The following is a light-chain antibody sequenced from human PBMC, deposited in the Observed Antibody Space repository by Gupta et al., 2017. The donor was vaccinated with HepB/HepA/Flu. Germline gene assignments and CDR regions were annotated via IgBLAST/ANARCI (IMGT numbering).Light chain of an antibody. CDR2: KDS. CDR1: ALPKQY. Sequence: SVSVSPGQTARITCSGDALPKQYAYWYQQKPGQAPVLVIYKDSERPSGIPERFSGSSSGTTVTLTISGVQEEDEADYYCQSADSSGTYVVFGGGTKLTVL. CDR3: QSADSSGTYVV. J-gene: IGLJ2*01. V-gene: IGLV3-25*03.